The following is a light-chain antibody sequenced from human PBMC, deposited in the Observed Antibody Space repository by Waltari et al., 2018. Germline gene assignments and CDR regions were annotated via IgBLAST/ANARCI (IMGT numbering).Light chain of an antibody. CDR3: QMYVRLPVT. Sequence: EIVLTQSPGTLSLSPGERAALACRASQRVGTYIAWYQQKPSQAPRLLIFGASNRATGIPDRFSGSGSGTDFSLTISRLEPEDFAVYYCQMYVRLPVTFGHGTRVEIK. CDR1: QRVGTY. V-gene: IGKV3-20*01. J-gene: IGKJ1*01. CDR2: GAS.